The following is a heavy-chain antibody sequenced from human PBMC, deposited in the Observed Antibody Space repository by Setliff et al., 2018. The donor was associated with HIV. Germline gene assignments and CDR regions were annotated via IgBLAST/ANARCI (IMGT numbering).Heavy chain of an antibody. CDR3: ARNPRGTEYAIFDL. Sequence: GGSLRLSCTASGFTFDDYAMHWVRQVPGKGLEWVADITWNSGSIVYADSVKGRFTISRDNARNVLYLQMHGLRAEDTAMYYCARNPRGTEYAIFDLCGQGTQVTVSS. CDR1: GFTFDDYA. J-gene: IGHJ4*02. CDR2: ITWNSGSI. D-gene: IGHD2-8*01. V-gene: IGHV3-9*01.